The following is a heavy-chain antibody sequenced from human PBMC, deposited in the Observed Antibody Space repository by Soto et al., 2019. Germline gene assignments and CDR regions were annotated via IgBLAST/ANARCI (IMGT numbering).Heavy chain of an antibody. CDR3: AKFYGGNSAHTYTIDP. Sequence: EVQLLESGGGLVQPGGSLRLSCAASGFTFNSYAMSWVRQAPGKGLEWVSTISTSGGSTHYADSVKGRFTISRDNSKNTLYLQMNSLRAEDTAIYYCAKFYGGNSAHTYTIDPWGQGTLVTVSS. V-gene: IGHV3-23*01. CDR2: ISTSGGST. CDR1: GFTFNSYA. D-gene: IGHD2-21*02. J-gene: IGHJ5*02.